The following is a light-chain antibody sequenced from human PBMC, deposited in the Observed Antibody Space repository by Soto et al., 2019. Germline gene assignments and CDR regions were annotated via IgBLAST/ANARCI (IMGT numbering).Light chain of an antibody. V-gene: IGKV3-15*01. CDR2: GAS. CDR1: QSVSDK. J-gene: IGKJ2*01. CDR3: QQYKSWPYT. Sequence: EIVMTQSPATLSVSPGERATLSCRASQSVSDKSAWYQQKPGQAPRLLIFGASTRATGIPARFSGSGSGTEFTLTISSLPSEDFAVYYCQQYKSWPYTFGQGTKLEIK.